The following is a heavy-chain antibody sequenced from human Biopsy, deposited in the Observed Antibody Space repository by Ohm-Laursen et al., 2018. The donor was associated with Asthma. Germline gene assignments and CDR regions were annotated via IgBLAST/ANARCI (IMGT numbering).Heavy chain of an antibody. V-gene: IGHV3-30*03. D-gene: IGHD3-3*01. Sequence: SLRLSCTAPGFTFKAYGIHWVRQAPGKGLEWVAVMSYDGSKKYYADSVKGRFTISRDNSKNTLYLQMSSLRSEDTAVYFCARGAYYDFWSGYSRPIPGEYGMDVWGQGTTVTV. CDR1: GFTFKAYG. CDR3: ARGAYYDFWSGYSRPIPGEYGMDV. CDR2: MSYDGSKK. J-gene: IGHJ6*02.